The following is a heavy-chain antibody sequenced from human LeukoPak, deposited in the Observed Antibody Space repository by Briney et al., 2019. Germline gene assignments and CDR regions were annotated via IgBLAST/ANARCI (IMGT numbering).Heavy chain of an antibody. CDR1: GFTFSSYA. Sequence: GGSLRLSCAASGFTFSSYAMGWVRQAPGEGLEWVSALSGSGGSTYYADSVKGRFTISRDSSKNTLYLQMSSLRVEDTALYYCAKLGGSYYRLYFFDSWGQGTLVTVSS. CDR3: AKLGGSYYRLYFFDS. V-gene: IGHV3-23*01. CDR2: LSGSGGST. D-gene: IGHD1-26*01. J-gene: IGHJ4*02.